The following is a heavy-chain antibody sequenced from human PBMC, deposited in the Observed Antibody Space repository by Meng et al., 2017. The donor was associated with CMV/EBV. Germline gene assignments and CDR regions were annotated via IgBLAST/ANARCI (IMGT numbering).Heavy chain of an antibody. CDR2: VWYDGSNK. V-gene: IGHV3-33*06. CDR1: GFTFSSYA. Sequence: GGSLRLSCAASGFTFSSYAMHWVRQAPGKGLEWVAVVWYDGSNKYYADSVKGRFTISRDNSKNTLYLQMNSLRAEDTGVYYCAKNLVVPVATPYYSYGMDVWGQGTTVTVSS. J-gene: IGHJ6*02. D-gene: IGHD2-2*01. CDR3: AKNLVVPVATPYYSYGMDV.